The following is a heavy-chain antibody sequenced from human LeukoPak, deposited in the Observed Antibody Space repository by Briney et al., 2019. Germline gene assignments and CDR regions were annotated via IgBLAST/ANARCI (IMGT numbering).Heavy chain of an antibody. V-gene: IGHV5-51*01. J-gene: IGHJ4*02. CDR2: IYPGDSDT. Sequence: GESLKISCQGSGYRFTSYWIGWVRQMPGKGLEWMGIIYPGDSDTKYSPSFQGQVTISADKSISTTYLQWSSLKASDTAMYYCARRSTMTTIYYWGQGTLVTVSS. CDR1: GYRFTSYW. D-gene: IGHD4-17*01. CDR3: ARRSTMTTIYY.